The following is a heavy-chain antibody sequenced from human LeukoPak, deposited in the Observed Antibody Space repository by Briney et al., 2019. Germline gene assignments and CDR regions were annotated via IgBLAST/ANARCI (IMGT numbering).Heavy chain of an antibody. CDR1: GFTFSDFY. CDR2: ISSSSSYT. Sequence: GGSLRLSCAVSGFTFSDFYMSWIRQAPGKGLEWVSYISSSSSYTNYADSVKGRFTISGDNAKNSLYLQMNSLRAEDTAVYYCAREEGSTMDYWGQGTLVTVSS. V-gene: IGHV3-11*06. D-gene: IGHD5-24*01. CDR3: AREEGSTMDY. J-gene: IGHJ4*02.